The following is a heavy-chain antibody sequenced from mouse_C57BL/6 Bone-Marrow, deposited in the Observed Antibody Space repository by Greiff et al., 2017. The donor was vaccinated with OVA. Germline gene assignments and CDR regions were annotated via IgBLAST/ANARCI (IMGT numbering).Heavy chain of an antibody. CDR2: INPGSGGT. D-gene: IGHD1-1*01. CDR3: AREEVYYYGSSYEYAMDY. V-gene: IGHV1-54*01. Sequence: QVQLQQSGAELVRPGTSVKVSCKASGYAFTNYLIEWVKQRPGQGLEWIGVINPGSGGTNYNEKFKSKATLTVDKSSSTAYMQLSSLTSEDSAVYYCAREEVYYYGSSYEYAMDYWGQGTSVTVSS. CDR1: GYAFTNYL. J-gene: IGHJ4*01.